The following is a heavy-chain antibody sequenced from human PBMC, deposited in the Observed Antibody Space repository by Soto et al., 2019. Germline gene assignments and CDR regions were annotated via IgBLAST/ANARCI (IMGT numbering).Heavy chain of an antibody. Sequence: GGSLRLSCAASGFTFGTSAMSWVRQAPGKGLEWVSAISGSGSSTWYADSVKGRFTISRDNSENTLNVQLNSLRAEDTAVYYCVKGSQANRPYYFDYWGQGTLVTVSS. CDR1: GFTFGTSA. J-gene: IGHJ4*02. CDR3: VKGSQANRPYYFDY. CDR2: ISGSGSST. V-gene: IGHV3-23*01.